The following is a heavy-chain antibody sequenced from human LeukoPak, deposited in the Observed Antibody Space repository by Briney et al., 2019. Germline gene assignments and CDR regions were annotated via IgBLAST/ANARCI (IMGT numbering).Heavy chain of an antibody. CDR2: FDPEDGET. CDR1: GYTLTELS. CDR3: ANTYYDSSGSDY. Sequence: ASVKVSCKVSGYTLTELSMHWVRQAPGKGLEWMGGFDPEDGETIYAQKFQGRVTMTEDTSTDTAYMELSSLRAEDTAVYYCANTYYDSSGSDYWGQGTLVTVSS. D-gene: IGHD3-22*01. J-gene: IGHJ4*02. V-gene: IGHV1-24*01.